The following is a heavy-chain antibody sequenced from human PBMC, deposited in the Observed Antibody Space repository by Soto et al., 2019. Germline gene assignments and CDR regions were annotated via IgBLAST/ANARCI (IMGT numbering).Heavy chain of an antibody. V-gene: IGHV4-59*01. Sequence: PSQTLSLTCSVSGGSISSYYWSWIRQPPGKGREWMGYMYYSGSTNYNPSLKSRVTISVDTSKNQFSLKLSSVTAADTAEYYCARESDMVPNNWFDPWGQGTLVTVSS. D-gene: IGHD2-8*01. J-gene: IGHJ5*02. CDR3: ARESDMVPNNWFDP. CDR1: GGSISSYY. CDR2: MYYSGST.